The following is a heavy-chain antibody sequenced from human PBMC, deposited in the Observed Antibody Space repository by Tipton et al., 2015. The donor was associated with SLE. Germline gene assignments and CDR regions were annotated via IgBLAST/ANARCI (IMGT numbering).Heavy chain of an antibody. CDR3: AGDGLSSSGYTSCGYLDY. J-gene: IGHJ4*02. CDR2: VWSDGSEK. D-gene: IGHD6-13*01. CDR1: GFSFRSYG. V-gene: IGHV3-33*01. Sequence: RSLRLSCVTSGFSFRSYGMHWVRQAPDKGLEWVAVVWSDGSEKYFADSVKGRFTISRDNSKNTLYLQMTSLRAEDTAVYYCAGDGLSSSGYTSCGYLDYWGQGTLVTVSS.